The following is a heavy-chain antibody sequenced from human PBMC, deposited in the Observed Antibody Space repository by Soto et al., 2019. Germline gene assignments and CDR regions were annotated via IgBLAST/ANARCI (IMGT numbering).Heavy chain of an antibody. J-gene: IGHJ4*02. D-gene: IGHD3-10*01. Sequence: TGGSLRLSCAASGFTFSSYWMSWVRQAPGKGLEWVANIKQDGSEKYYVDSVKGRFTISRDNSKNTLYLQMNSLRAEDTAVYYCAKSLSVRGVILNYWGQGTLVTVSS. CDR2: IKQDGSEK. CDR1: GFTFSSYW. CDR3: AKSLSVRGVILNY. V-gene: IGHV3-7*03.